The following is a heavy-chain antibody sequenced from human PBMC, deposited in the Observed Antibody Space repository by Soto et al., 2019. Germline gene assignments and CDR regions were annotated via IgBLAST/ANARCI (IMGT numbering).Heavy chain of an antibody. D-gene: IGHD3-22*01. J-gene: IGHJ3*02. V-gene: IGHV1-8*01. CDR3: ARGRGITMIVVVISYDAFDI. CDR2: MNPNSGNT. CDR1: GYTFTRYD. Sequence: ASVKVSCKASGYTFTRYDINWVRQATGQGLERMGWMNPNSGNTGYAQKFQGRVTMTRNTSISTAYMELSSLRSEDTAVYYCARGRGITMIVVVISYDAFDIWGQGTMVTVSS.